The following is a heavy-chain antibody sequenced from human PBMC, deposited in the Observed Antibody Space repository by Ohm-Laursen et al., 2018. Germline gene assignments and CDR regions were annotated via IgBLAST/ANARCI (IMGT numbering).Heavy chain of an antibody. Sequence: SQTLALTCTVSGGSISSYYWSWIRQPPGKGLEWIGFIYNNRSTNYNPSLKGRVAMSVDMSKNQFSLKLSSVTAADTAVYYCAKIDHGDYLMGNWGQGTLVTVSS. J-gene: IGHJ4*02. V-gene: IGHV4-59*01. D-gene: IGHD4-17*01. CDR1: GGSISSYY. CDR2: IYNNRST. CDR3: AKIDHGDYLMGN.